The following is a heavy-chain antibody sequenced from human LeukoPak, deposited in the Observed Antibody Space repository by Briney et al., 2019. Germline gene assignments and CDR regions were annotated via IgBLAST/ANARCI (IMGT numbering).Heavy chain of an antibody. CDR3: AKERDTALVTIDY. Sequence: GGSLRLSYAASGFTFSSYGMHWVRQAPGKGLEWVAFIRYDGSNKYYADSVKGRFTISRDNSKNTLYLQMNSLRAEDTAVYYCAKERDTALVTIDYWGQGTLVTVSS. D-gene: IGHD5-18*01. V-gene: IGHV3-30*02. CDR1: GFTFSSYG. J-gene: IGHJ4*02. CDR2: IRYDGSNK.